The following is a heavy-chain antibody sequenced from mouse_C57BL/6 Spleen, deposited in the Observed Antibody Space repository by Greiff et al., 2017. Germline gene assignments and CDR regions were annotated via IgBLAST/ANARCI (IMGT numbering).Heavy chain of an antibody. D-gene: IGHD2-5*01. Sequence: VQLQQSGAELVKPGASVKISCKASGYAFSSYWMNWVKQRPGKGLEWIGQIYPGDGDTNYNGKFKGKATLTADKSSSTAYMQRSSLTSEDSAVYFCARENSNYLMDDWGQGTSVTVSS. CDR3: ARENSNYLMDD. J-gene: IGHJ4*01. CDR1: GYAFSSYW. V-gene: IGHV1-80*01. CDR2: IYPGDGDT.